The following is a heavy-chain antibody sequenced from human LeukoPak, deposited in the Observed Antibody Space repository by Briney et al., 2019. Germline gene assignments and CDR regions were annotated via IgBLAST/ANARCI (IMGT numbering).Heavy chain of an antibody. CDR1: GFTPSSYR. D-gene: IGHD4-11*01. J-gene: IGHJ6*03. V-gene: IGHV3-74*01. Sequence: GSLRLSCAAFGFTPSSYRMHWVRQAPGKGLVWGSRINSDGSSTSYADSVKGRFTISRDNAKNTLYLQTNSLRAEDTAVYYCARGDYTHGYYYYYMDVWGKGTTVTVSS. CDR2: INSDGSST. CDR3: ARGDYTHGYYYYYMDV.